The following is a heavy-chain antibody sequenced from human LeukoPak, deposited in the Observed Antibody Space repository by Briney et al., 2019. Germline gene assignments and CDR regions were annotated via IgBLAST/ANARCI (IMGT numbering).Heavy chain of an antibody. CDR1: GHTFTSYD. V-gene: IGHV1-8*01. CDR2: MNPNSGNT. D-gene: IGHD3-22*01. J-gene: IGHJ6*02. Sequence: ASVKVSCKASGHTFTSYDINWVRQATGQGLEWMGWMNPNSGNTGYAQKFQGRVTMTRNTSISTAYMELSSLRSEDTAVYYCARVFWGGSRGYSLYYYYYGMVVWGQGTTVTVSS. CDR3: ARVFWGGSRGYSLYYYYYGMVV.